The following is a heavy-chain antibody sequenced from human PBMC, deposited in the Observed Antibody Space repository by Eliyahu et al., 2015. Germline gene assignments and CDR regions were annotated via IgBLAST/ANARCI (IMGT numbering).Heavy chain of an antibody. CDR3: ARVGLYGMDV. CDR2: IYHSGST. V-gene: IGHV4-38-2*01. CDR1: GYSISSGYY. Sequence: QVQLQESGPGLVKPSETLSLTCAVSGYSISSGYYWGWIRQPPGKGLEWIGSIYHSGSTYYNPSLKSRVTISVDTSKNQFSLKLSSVTAADTAVYYCARVGLYGMDVWGQGTTVTVSS. J-gene: IGHJ6*02.